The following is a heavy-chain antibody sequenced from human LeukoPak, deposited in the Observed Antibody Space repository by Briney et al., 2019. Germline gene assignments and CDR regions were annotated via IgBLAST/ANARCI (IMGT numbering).Heavy chain of an antibody. CDR2: IIPILGTA. D-gene: IGHD3-22*01. CDR1: GGTFSSYA. Sequence: SVKVSCKASGGTFSSYAISWVRQAPGQGLEWMGGIIPILGTANYAQKFQGRVTITTDESTSTAYMELSSLRSEDTAVYYCARDHYYDSSGYLGADYWGQGTLVTVSS. J-gene: IGHJ4*02. CDR3: ARDHYYDSSGYLGADY. V-gene: IGHV1-69*05.